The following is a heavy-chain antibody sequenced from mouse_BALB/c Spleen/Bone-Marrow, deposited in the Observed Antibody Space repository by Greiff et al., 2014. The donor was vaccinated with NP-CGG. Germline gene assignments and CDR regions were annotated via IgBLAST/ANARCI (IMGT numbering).Heavy chain of an antibody. CDR1: GFAFSSYD. J-gene: IGHJ3*02. V-gene: IGHV5-12-1*01. CDR3: ARQILRGFGY. Sequence: DVMLVESGGGLVKPGGSLKLSCAASGFAFSSYDMSWVRQTPEKRLEWVAYISRGGGSTYYADTVKGRFTISRDNAKNTLYLQMSSLKSEDTAMYYCARQILRGFGYWGQGTPVTVSA. CDR2: ISRGGGST. D-gene: IGHD1-1*01.